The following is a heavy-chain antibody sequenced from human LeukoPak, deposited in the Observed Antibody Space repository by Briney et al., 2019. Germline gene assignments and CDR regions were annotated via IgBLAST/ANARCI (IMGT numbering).Heavy chain of an antibody. CDR3: ARGTSMPAATNRVVDN. CDR2: INQDGSEK. J-gene: IGHJ4*02. CDR1: GFTFSSYA. V-gene: IGHV3-7*01. D-gene: IGHD6-13*01. Sequence: GGSLRLSCAASGFTFSSYAMNWVRQAPGKGLEWVANINQDGSEKHCVDSVKGRFTTSRDNAKNSLYLQMNSLSADDTAIYYCARGTSMPAATNRVVDNWGQGTLVTVSS.